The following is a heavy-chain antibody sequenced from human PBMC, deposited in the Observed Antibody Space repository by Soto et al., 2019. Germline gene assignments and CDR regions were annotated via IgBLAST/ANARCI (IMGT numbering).Heavy chain of an antibody. D-gene: IGHD4-17*01. V-gene: IGHV3-74*01. J-gene: IGHJ4*02. CDR2: INSDGSSK. CDR1: EFTFSTYW. CDR3: APTTVTPLPNFDY. Sequence: LRLSCAASEFTFSTYWMHWVRQAPGKGLVWVSRINSDGSSKSYADSVKGRFTISRDNAKNTLHLQMSSLRAEDTAVYYCAPTTVTPLPNFDYWGQGTLVTVSS.